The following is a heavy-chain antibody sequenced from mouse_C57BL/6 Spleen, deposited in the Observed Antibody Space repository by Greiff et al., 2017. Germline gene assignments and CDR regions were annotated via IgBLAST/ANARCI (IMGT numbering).Heavy chain of an antibody. J-gene: IGHJ4*01. Sequence: VQLQQPGAELVKPGASVKLSCKASGYTFTSYWMQWVKQRPGQGLEWIGEIDPSDSSTNYNQKFKGKATLTVDTSSSTAYMQLSSLTSEDSAVYYCAIYYDYDGGYAMDYWGQGTSVTVSS. CDR2: IDPSDSST. CDR1: GYTFTSYW. D-gene: IGHD2-4*01. CDR3: AIYYDYDGGYAMDY. V-gene: IGHV1-50*01.